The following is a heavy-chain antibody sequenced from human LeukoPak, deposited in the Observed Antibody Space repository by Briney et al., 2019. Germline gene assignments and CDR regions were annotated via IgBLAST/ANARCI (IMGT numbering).Heavy chain of an antibody. CDR2: ISFDGTT. CDR1: GFTVSSHY. J-gene: IGHJ4*02. D-gene: IGHD6-6*01. V-gene: IGHV3-66*01. CDR3: ARLLSSSPCQVH. Sequence: GGSLRLSCAASGFTVSSHYMICVRQAPGKGLEWVSVISFDGTTYYADSVKGRFSISRDNSKNTLYLQMNSLRAEDTAVYYCARLLSSSPCQVHWGQGTLVTVSS.